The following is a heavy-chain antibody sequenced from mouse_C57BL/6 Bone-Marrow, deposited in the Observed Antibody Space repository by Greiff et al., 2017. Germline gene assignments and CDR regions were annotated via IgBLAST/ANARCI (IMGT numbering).Heavy chain of an antibody. CDR3: ATYDGYFWYFDV. Sequence: QVQLQQPGAELVKPGASVKLSCKASGYTFTSYWMHWVKQRPGRGLEWIGRIDPNSGGTKYNEKFKSKATLTGDKPSSTDYMQLSRLTSADSEVYYCATYDGYFWYFDVWGTGTTVTVSS. V-gene: IGHV1-72*01. CDR1: GYTFTSYW. CDR2: IDPNSGGT. D-gene: IGHD2-3*01. J-gene: IGHJ1*03.